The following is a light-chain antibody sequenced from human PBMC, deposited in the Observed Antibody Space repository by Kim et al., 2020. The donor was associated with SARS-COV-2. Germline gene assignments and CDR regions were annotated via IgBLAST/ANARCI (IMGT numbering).Light chain of an antibody. Sequence: VSPGQKPSITCSADKLGDKYSCWYQQKPGQSPVLVIYQDSKRPSGIPERFSGSNSGNTATLTISGTQAMDEADYYCQAWDSSTAVFGGGTQLTVL. CDR2: QDS. CDR3: QAWDSSTAV. J-gene: IGLJ3*02. CDR1: KLGDKY. V-gene: IGLV3-1*01.